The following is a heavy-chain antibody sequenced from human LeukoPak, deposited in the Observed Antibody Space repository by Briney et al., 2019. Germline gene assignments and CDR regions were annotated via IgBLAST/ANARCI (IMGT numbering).Heavy chain of an antibody. J-gene: IGHJ3*02. CDR3: VGSSDAFDI. CDR2: IYYSGST. V-gene: IGHV4-59*12. D-gene: IGHD6-19*01. Sequence: SETLSLTCTVSGGSISYYYWSWIRQPPGKGLEWIGYIYYSGSTNYNPSLTSRVSISIDTSKNQFSLRLSSVTAADTAVYYCVGSSDAFDIWGQGTMVTVSS. CDR1: GGSISYYY.